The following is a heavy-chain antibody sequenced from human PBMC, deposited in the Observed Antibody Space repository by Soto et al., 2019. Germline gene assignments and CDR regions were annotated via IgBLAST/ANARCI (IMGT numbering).Heavy chain of an antibody. D-gene: IGHD1-1*01. CDR2: INHSGTT. V-gene: IGHV4-34*01. CDR1: GGSFGDYF. Sequence: QVQLQQWGAGLLKPSETLSLTCAVYGGSFGDYFWSWIRQPPGKGLEWIGEINHSGTTNYNPSLKSRVTISLDASKNHFSLNLTSVTAADTAVYYSGATTTAYYFGMDVWGQGTKVTVSS. J-gene: IGHJ6*02. CDR3: GATTTAYYFGMDV.